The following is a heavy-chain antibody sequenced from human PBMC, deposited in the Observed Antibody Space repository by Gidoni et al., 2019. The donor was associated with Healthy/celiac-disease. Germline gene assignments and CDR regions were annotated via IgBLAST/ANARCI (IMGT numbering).Heavy chain of an antibody. V-gene: IGHV3-11*05. CDR2: ISISSSYT. J-gene: IGHJ4*02. CDR1: GFTFSYYY. D-gene: IGHD2-2*01. CDR3: ARDHIVVVPAAMRNFDY. Sequence: QVQLVESGGGLVKPGGSLRLSCAASGFTFSYYYMSWIRQDPGKGLEWVSYISISSSYTNYADSVKGRFTISRDNAKNSLYLQMNSLRAEDTAVYYCARDHIVVVPAAMRNFDYWGQGTLVTVSS.